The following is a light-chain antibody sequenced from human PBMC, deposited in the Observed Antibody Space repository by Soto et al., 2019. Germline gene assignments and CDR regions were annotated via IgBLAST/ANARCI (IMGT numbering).Light chain of an antibody. CDR2: AAS. V-gene: IGKV3-15*01. CDR1: QSVSGN. J-gene: IGKJ1*01. CDR3: QQYNNLPAWT. Sequence: EIVMTQSPATLSVSPGERATLSCRASQSVSGNLAWYQQKPGQAHRLLIYAASTGATGMPARFSCSGSGTEFPHPISSLQSEDFAVYYWQQYNNLPAWTFGQAINMEIK.